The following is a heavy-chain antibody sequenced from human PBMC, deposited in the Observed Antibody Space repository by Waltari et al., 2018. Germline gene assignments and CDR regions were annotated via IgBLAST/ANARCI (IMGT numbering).Heavy chain of an antibody. CDR1: GRTFSSYA. Sequence: QVQLVQSGAEVKKPGSSVKVSCKSSGRTFSSYAILWVRQAPGQGLEWMGRIIPIFGTANYAQKFQGRVTITADESTSTAYMELSSLRSEDTAVYYCARGTARDGGNPGDYWGQGTLVTVSS. D-gene: IGHD2-15*01. J-gene: IGHJ4*02. CDR2: IIPIFGTA. V-gene: IGHV1-69*15. CDR3: ARGTARDGGNPGDY.